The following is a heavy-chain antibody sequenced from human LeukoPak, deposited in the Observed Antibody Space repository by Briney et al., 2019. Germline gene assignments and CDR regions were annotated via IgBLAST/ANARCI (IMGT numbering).Heavy chain of an antibody. J-gene: IGHJ6*02. Sequence: SETLSLTCTVSGGSISSHYWSWIRQPPGKGLEWIGYIFYSGSTNYNPSLKSRVTISVDKSKNQFSLKLKSVTAADTAVYYCARDPYYDILTGHYKGYYYGMDVWGQGTTVTVSS. CDR2: IFYSGST. CDR1: GGSISSHY. V-gene: IGHV4-59*11. CDR3: ARDPYYDILTGHYKGYYYGMDV. D-gene: IGHD3-9*01.